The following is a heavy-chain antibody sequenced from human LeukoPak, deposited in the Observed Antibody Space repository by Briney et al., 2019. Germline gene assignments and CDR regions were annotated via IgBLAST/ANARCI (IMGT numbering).Heavy chain of an antibody. Sequence: GRSLGLSCAASGFTFSSYGMHWVRQAPGKGLEWVAVIWYDGSNKYYADSVKGRFTISRDNSKNTLYLQMNSLRAEDTAVYYCARDSNILTGYYINYYGMDVWGQGTTVTVSS. J-gene: IGHJ6*02. CDR3: ARDSNILTGYYINYYGMDV. CDR2: IWYDGSNK. V-gene: IGHV3-33*01. CDR1: GFTFSSYG. D-gene: IGHD3-9*01.